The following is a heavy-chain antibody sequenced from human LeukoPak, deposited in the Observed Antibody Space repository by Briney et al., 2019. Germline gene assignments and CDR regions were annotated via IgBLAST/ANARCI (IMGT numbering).Heavy chain of an antibody. V-gene: IGHV4-34*01. D-gene: IGHD3-22*01. CDR3: ARGMWRVVSSFDY. CDR2: INQSGST. J-gene: IGHJ4*02. Sequence: SETLSLTCAVYGGSFSGYYWSWIRQPPGKGLEWIGEINQSGSTNYNPSLKSRVTISVDTSKNQFSLKLSSVTAADTAVYYCARGMWRVVSSFDYWGQGTLVTVSS. CDR1: GGSFSGYY.